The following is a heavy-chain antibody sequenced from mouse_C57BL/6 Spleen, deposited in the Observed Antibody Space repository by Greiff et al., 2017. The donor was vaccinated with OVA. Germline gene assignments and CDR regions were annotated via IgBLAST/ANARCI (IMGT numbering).Heavy chain of an antibody. J-gene: IGHJ2*01. CDR2: IDPSDSYT. D-gene: IGHD2-5*01. V-gene: IGHV1-50*01. CDR3: ARSRGLYDSNYEDY. CDR1: GYTFTSYW. Sequence: QVQLQQPGAELVKPGASVKLSCKASGYTFTSYWMQWVKQRPGQGLEWIGKIDPSDSYTNYNQKFKGKATLTVDTSSSTAYMQLSSLTSEDSAVYYCARSRGLYDSNYEDYWGQGTTLTVSS.